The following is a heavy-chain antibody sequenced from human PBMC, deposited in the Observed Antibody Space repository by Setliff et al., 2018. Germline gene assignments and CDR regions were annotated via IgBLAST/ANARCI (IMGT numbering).Heavy chain of an antibody. CDR1: GGSISSSSYY. CDR3: ARGGDSGSYFLANHDAFDI. J-gene: IGHJ3*02. CDR2: IHYSGST. D-gene: IGHD1-26*01. Sequence: SETLSLTCTVSGGSISSSSYYWGWIRRPPGKGLEWIGSIHYSGSTYYNPSLKSRVTISIDTSKNQFSLKLSSVTAADTAVYYCARGGDSGSYFLANHDAFDIWGQGTMVTVSS. V-gene: IGHV4-39*07.